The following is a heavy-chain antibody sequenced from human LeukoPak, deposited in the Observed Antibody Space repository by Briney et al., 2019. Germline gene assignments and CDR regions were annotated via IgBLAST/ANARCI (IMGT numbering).Heavy chain of an antibody. Sequence: SETLSLTCAVYGGSFSGYYWSWIRQPPGKGLEWIGEINHSGSTNYNPSLKSRVTISVDTSKNQFSLRLSSVTAADTAVYYCARGGWDCSSTSCYRLKFDYWGQGTLVTVS. D-gene: IGHD2-2*01. J-gene: IGHJ4*02. V-gene: IGHV4-34*01. CDR3: ARGGWDCSSTSCYRLKFDY. CDR1: GGSFSGYY. CDR2: INHSGST.